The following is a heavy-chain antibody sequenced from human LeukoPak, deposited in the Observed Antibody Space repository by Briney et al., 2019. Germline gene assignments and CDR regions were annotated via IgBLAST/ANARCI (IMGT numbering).Heavy chain of an antibody. Sequence: GGSLRLSCAASGFTFSSYEMNWVCQAPGKGLEWVSYISSSGSTIYYADSVKGRFTISRDNAKNSLYLQMNSLRAEDTAVYYCARGSPWGYYDFWSGYFAGWFDPWGQGTLVTVSS. J-gene: IGHJ5*02. CDR2: ISSSGSTI. D-gene: IGHD3-3*01. CDR1: GFTFSSYE. V-gene: IGHV3-48*03. CDR3: ARGSPWGYYDFWSGYFAGWFDP.